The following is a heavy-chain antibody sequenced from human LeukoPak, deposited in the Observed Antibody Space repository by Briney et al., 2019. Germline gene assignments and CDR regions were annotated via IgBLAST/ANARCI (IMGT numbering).Heavy chain of an antibody. V-gene: IGHV4-39*01. CDR3: ARRVFGSVADY. D-gene: IGHD3-16*01. Sequence: SETLSLTCTVSGGSISSSSYYWGWIRQPPGKGLEWIGSIYYSGSTYYNPSLKSRVTISVDTSKNQFSLKLSSVTAADTAVYYCARRVFGSVADYWGRGTLVTVSS. CDR2: IYYSGST. CDR1: GGSISSSSYY. J-gene: IGHJ4*02.